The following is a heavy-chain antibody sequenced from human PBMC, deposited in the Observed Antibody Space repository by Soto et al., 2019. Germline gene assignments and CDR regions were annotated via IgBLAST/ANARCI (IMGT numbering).Heavy chain of an antibody. V-gene: IGHV5-51*01. Sequence: GESLKISCKGSGYSFTSYWIGWVRQMPGKGLEWMGIIYPGDSDTRYSPSFQGQVTISADKSISTAYLQWSSLKASDTAMYYCARHVGRFLEWPKESYYGTDVWGQGTTVTVSS. CDR1: GYSFTSYW. J-gene: IGHJ6*02. CDR3: ARHVGRFLEWPKESYYGTDV. CDR2: IYPGDSDT. D-gene: IGHD3-3*01.